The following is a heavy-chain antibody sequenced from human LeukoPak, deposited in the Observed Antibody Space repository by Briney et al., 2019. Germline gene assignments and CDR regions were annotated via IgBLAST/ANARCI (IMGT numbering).Heavy chain of an antibody. CDR3: ATDLNWVSH. Sequence: PGESLRLSCIGSGMNNYWMTWVRQAPGKGLQSLANINKDGSEKYYLDSVKGRITISRDNMKNSVLLEINSLRAEDTGIYYCATDLNWVSHWGQGTLVTVSS. V-gene: IGHV3-7*01. J-gene: IGHJ4*02. CDR2: INKDGSEK. CDR1: GMNNYW. D-gene: IGHD3-16*01.